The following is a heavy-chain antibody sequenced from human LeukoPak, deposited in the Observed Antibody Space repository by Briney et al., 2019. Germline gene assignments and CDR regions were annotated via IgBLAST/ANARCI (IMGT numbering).Heavy chain of an antibody. CDR3: ARAPPLGRFLEWLSPHFDY. J-gene: IGHJ4*02. D-gene: IGHD3-3*01. Sequence: GGSLRLSCAASGFTFSDYYMSWIRQAPGQGLEWVSYISSSGNTIYYADSVKGRFTISRDNAKNSLYLQMNSLRAEDTAVYYCARAPPLGRFLEWLSPHFDYWGQGTLVTVSS. CDR1: GFTFSDYY. V-gene: IGHV3-11*01. CDR2: ISSSGNTI.